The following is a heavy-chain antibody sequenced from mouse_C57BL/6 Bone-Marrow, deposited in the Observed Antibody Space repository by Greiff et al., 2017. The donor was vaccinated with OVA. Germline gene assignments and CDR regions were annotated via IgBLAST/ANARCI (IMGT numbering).Heavy chain of an antibody. D-gene: IGHD1-1*01. Sequence: VQLQQSGAELVRPGASVKLSCKASGYTFTSYGISWVKQRTGQGLEWIGEIYPRSGNTYYNEKFKGKGTLTADKSSSTAYMELRSLTSEDSAVYFCARSWGYGSSYPFDYWGQGTTLTVSA. CDR3: ARSWGYGSSYPFDY. V-gene: IGHV1-81*01. CDR1: GYTFTSYG. CDR2: IYPRSGNT. J-gene: IGHJ2*01.